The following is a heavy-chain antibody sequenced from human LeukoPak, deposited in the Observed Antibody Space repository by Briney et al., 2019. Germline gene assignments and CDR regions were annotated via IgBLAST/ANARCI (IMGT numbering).Heavy chain of an antibody. V-gene: IGHV3-21*01. D-gene: IGHD6-19*01. CDR1: GFTFNTYD. CDR2: ISRNGNYI. CDR3: ARGAVAGNQLLLVDY. Sequence: KAGGSLRLSCAASGFTFNTYDMTWVRQAPGKGLEWVSSISRNGNYIYYADSVKGRFTISRDNAKNSLFLQMSSLRAEDTAVYYCARGAVAGNQLLLVDYWGQGTLVTVSS. J-gene: IGHJ4*02.